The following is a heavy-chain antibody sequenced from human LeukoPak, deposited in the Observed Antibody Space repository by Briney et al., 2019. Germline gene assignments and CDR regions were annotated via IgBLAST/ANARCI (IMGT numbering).Heavy chain of an antibody. J-gene: IGHJ6*02. CDR1: GGSISSGGYY. CDR2: IYYSGST. Sequence: SETLSLTCTVSGGSISSGGYYWSWIRQHPGKGLEWIGYIYYSGSTYYNPSLKSRVTMSVDTSKNQFSLKLSSVTAADTAVYYCARDVAYYYYGMDVWGQGTTVTVSS. V-gene: IGHV4-31*03. CDR3: ARDVAYYYYGMDV. D-gene: IGHD5-12*01.